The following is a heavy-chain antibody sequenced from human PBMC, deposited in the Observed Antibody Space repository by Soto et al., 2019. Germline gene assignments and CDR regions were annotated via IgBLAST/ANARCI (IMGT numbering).Heavy chain of an antibody. CDR2: IYYSGST. CDR1: GGSISSYY. V-gene: IGHV4-59*08. J-gene: IGHJ6*02. Sequence: QVQLQESGPGLVKPSETLSLTCTVSGGSISSYYWSWIRQPPGKGLEWIGYIYYSGSTNYNPSLXSXVXIPXDTSKTQSSLKLSSVTAADTAVYYCARRYSSSLDVWGQGTTVTVSS. D-gene: IGHD6-13*01. CDR3: ARRYSSSLDV.